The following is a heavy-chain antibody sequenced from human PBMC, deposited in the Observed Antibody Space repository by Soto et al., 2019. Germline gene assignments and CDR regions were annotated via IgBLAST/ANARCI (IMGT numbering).Heavy chain of an antibody. D-gene: IGHD3-10*01. CDR2: ISYDGSNK. V-gene: IGHV3-30*18. CDR1: GLTFSSYG. J-gene: IGHJ4*02. Sequence: QVQLVESGGGVVQPGRSLRLSCAASGLTFSSYGMHWVRQAPGKGLEWVAVISYDGSNKYYADSVKGRFTISRDNSKNRLYLQMNSLRDEDTAVYYCAKSGGRFGELPEDYWGQGTLVTVSS. CDR3: AKSGGRFGELPEDY.